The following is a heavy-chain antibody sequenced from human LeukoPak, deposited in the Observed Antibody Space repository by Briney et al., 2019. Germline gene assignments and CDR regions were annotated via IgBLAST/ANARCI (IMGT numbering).Heavy chain of an antibody. D-gene: IGHD1-26*01. V-gene: IGHV1-2*02. CDR1: GYTFISYG. J-gene: IGHJ5*01. CDR3: ARASGSYWWFDS. Sequence: ASVKVSCKASGYTFISYGISWVRQAPGQGLEWMGCVNPNSGDTNYAQKFQGSVTMTRDTSISTVYMELSRLRSDDTAVYYCARASGSYWWFDSWGQGTLVTVSS. CDR2: VNPNSGDT.